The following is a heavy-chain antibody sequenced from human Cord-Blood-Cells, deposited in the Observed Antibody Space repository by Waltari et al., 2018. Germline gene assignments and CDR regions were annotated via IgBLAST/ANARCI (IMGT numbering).Heavy chain of an antibody. V-gene: IGHV5-51*01. CDR1: GYSFTSYW. CDR3: AGGYCSSTSCYTAFDI. CDR2: IYPGDSDT. J-gene: IGHJ3*02. Sequence: EVQLVQSGAEVKKPGESLKISCKGSGYSFTSYWIGWVRQMPGKGLECMGIIYPGDSDTRYSPSFQGQVTISADKSISTAYLQWSSLKASDTAMYYCAGGYCSSTSCYTAFDIWGQGTMVTVSS. D-gene: IGHD2-2*02.